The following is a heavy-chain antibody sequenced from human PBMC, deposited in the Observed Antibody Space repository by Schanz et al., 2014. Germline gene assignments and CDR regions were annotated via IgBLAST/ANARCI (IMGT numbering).Heavy chain of an antibody. D-gene: IGHD6-6*01. V-gene: IGHV4-31*03. CDR2: ISYSGTT. J-gene: IGHJ4*02. CDR3: ARGVAARPGCEYFDY. CDR1: GGSISSGSYY. Sequence: QVQLQESGPGLVKPFQTLSLTCTVSGGSISSGSYYWSWIRQHPGKGLEWIGYISYSGTTYHSPSLNSRVTISVDTSENQFSLSLSSLTAADTAVYYCARGVAARPGCEYFDYWGQGALVTVSS.